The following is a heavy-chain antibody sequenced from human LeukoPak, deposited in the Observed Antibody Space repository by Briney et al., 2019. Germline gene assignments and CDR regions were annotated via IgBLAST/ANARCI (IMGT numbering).Heavy chain of an antibody. CDR3: ASVNNWNDEDGDYFDY. V-gene: IGHV4-39*07. D-gene: IGHD1-20*01. CDR1: GGSISSSSYY. CDR2: INHSGST. J-gene: IGHJ4*02. Sequence: SETLSLTCTVSGGSISSSSYYWSWIRQPPGKGLEWIGEINHSGSTNYNPSLKSRVTISVDTSKNQFSLKLSSVTAADTAVYYCASVNNWNDEDGDYFDYWGQGTLVTVSS.